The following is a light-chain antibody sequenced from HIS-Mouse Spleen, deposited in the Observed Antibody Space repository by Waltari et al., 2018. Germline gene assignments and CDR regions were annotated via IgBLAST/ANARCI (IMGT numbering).Light chain of an antibody. Sequence: QSALTQPRSVSGSPGQSVTISCTGTSSDVGGYNYVSWYQQHPGKAPKLMIYDVSKRRSVFPDRFAVAKSGTAASLTISGLQAEDEADYYCCSYAGSYTYVVGTGTKVTVL. CDR3: CSYAGSYTYV. CDR1: SSDVGGYNY. CDR2: DVS. V-gene: IGLV2-11*01. J-gene: IGLJ1*01.